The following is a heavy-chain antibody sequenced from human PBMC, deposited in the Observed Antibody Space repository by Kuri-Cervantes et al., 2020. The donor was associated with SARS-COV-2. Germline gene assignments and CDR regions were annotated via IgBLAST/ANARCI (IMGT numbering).Heavy chain of an antibody. CDR2: IDNAAINT. CDR3: VKDLYESGGYTWAY. CDR1: GPTFSTFA. V-gene: IGHV3-23*03. D-gene: IGHD2-15*01. J-gene: IGHJ4*02. Sequence: ETLSLTCAASGPTFSTFAMGWVRQAPGKGLEWVSFIDNAAINTYYADFVKGRYTISRDSSTNMVSLQMNSLRGDDTAVYYCVKDLYESGGYTWAYWGQGTRVTVSS.